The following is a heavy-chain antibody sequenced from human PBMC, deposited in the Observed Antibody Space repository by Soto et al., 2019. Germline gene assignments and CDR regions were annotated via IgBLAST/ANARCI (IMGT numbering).Heavy chain of an antibody. CDR2: IYHNGRT. D-gene: IGHD6-13*01. CDR3: ARGYSSSWTYNWFDP. V-gene: IGHV4-38-2*01. CDR1: GYSGSSGSY. Sequence: PSETLSLTCVVSGYSGSSGSYWGWIRQPPGRGLEWIASIYHNGRTYSKPSLQSRVIISVDTSKTQISLTLSSVTAADTAVYYCARGYSSSWTYNWFDPWGQGTLVTVSS. J-gene: IGHJ5*02.